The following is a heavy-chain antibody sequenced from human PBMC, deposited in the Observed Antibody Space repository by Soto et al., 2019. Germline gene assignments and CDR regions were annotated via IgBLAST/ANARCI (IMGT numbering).Heavy chain of an antibody. Sequence: EVQLLEPGGGLVQPGGSLRLSCAASGFTFSNFFMSWVRQAPGKGLDWVSGIGANGGGAYYADSVKGRFIISRDNSKNTLYLQMNSRRAEDTAIYYCARDPNGDYLGAFDFWGQKTMVTVSS. D-gene: IGHD4-17*01. CDR2: IGANGGGA. CDR1: GFTFSNFF. CDR3: ARDPNGDYLGAFDF. J-gene: IGHJ3*01. V-gene: IGHV3-23*01.